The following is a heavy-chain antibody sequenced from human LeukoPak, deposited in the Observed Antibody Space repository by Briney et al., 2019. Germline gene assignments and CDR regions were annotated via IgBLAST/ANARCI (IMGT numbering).Heavy chain of an antibody. Sequence: PSETLSLTCTVSGGSITDYYWSWIRQAPGKGLDWIGSIYYSGSTNYNPSLRSRVTLSVDTSKNQFSLRLTPVTAADTAVYFCASFPSFGGAFDIWGQGTMVTVSS. J-gene: IGHJ3*02. CDR3: ASFPSFGGAFDI. D-gene: IGHD3-3*01. CDR1: GGSITDYY. CDR2: IYYSGST. V-gene: IGHV4-59*01.